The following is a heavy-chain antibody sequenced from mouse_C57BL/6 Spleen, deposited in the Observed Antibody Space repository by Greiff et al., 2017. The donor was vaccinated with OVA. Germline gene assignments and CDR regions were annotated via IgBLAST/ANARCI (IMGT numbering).Heavy chain of an antibody. CDR3: ARKGAMDY. Sequence: VQLVESGAELVRPGTSVKVSCKASGYAFTNYLIEWVKQRPGQGLEWIGVINPGSGGTNYNEKFKGKATLTADKSSSTAYMQLSSLTSEDSAVYFCARKGAMDYWGQGTSVTVSS. CDR1: GYAFTNYL. J-gene: IGHJ4*01. V-gene: IGHV1-54*01. CDR2: INPGSGGT.